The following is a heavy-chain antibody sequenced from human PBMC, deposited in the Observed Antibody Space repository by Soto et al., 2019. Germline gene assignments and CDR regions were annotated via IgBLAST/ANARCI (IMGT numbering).Heavy chain of an antibody. J-gene: IGHJ5*02. CDR3: AKVATPRIDDFWSGYSNNWFDP. D-gene: IGHD3-3*01. Sequence: SLSLSCAASGFTFDDYAMHWDRQAPGKGLEWVSGISWDSGSIGYADSVKGRFTISRDNAKNSLYLQMDSLRAEDAALYYCAKVATPRIDDFWSGYSNNWFDPWGQGTLVTVSS. CDR1: GFTFDDYA. CDR2: ISWDSGSI. V-gene: IGHV3-9*01.